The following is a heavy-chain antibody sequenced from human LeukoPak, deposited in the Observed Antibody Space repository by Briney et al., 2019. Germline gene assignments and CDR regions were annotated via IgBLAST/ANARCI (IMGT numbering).Heavy chain of an antibody. CDR2: INPNSGGT. CDR3: ARVPSSGYYYDSSGYSDY. J-gene: IGHJ4*02. Sequence: ASVKVSCKASGHTFTGYYMHWVRQAPGQGLEWMGRINPNSGGTNYAQKFQGRVTMTRDTSISTAYMELSRLRSDDTAVYYCARVPSSGYYYDSSGYSDYWGQGTLVTVSS. CDR1: GHTFTGYY. D-gene: IGHD3-22*01. V-gene: IGHV1-2*06.